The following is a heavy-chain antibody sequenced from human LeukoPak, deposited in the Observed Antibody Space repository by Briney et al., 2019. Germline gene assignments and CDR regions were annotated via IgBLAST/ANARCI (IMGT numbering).Heavy chain of an antibody. CDR1: GGSISSSSYY. CDR2: ISYNGRT. Sequence: SETLSLTCTVSGGSISSSSYYRGWIRQSPGKGLEWIGSISYNGRTYYNPSLKSRVTISVDKSKNQFSLKVSSVTAADTAVYYCARAVTYYMDVWGKGTTVTVSS. CDR3: ARAVTYYMDV. D-gene: IGHD2-21*02. J-gene: IGHJ6*03. V-gene: IGHV4-39*07.